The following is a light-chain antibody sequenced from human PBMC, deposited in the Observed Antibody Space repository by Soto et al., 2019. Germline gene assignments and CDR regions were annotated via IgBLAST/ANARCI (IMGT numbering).Light chain of an antibody. J-gene: IGKJ4*01. Sequence: DIQMTQSPSALSASVGDRVTITCRASQTISSWLAWYQQKPGKAPKLLIYKASYLESGVPSRFSGSGSGTEFILTISSLQPDDFATYYCQQYNNYPVTFGGGTKVEIK. CDR3: QQYNNYPVT. CDR2: KAS. CDR1: QTISSW. V-gene: IGKV1-5*03.